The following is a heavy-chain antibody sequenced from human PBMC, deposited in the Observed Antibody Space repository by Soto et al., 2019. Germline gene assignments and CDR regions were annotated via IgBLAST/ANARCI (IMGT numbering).Heavy chain of an antibody. CDR3: EKGSSWWRNYFDY. D-gene: IGHD6-13*01. J-gene: IGHJ4*02. CDR2: ISYDGSNK. CDR1: GFTFSSYG. Sequence: QVQLVESGGGVVQPGRSLRLSCAASGFTFSSYGMHWVRQAPGKGLEWVAVISYDGSNKYYADYVKGRFTISRDNSKNTLYLQMKSLRGEETAVYYCEKGSSWWRNYFDYWGQGTLVTVSS. V-gene: IGHV3-30*18.